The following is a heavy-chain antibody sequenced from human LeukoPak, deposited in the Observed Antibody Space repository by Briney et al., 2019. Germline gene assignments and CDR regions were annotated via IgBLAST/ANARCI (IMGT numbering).Heavy chain of an antibody. V-gene: IGHV3-48*03. Sequence: SGGSLRLSCAASGFTFSSYEMNWVRQAPGKGLEWVSYISSSGSTIYYADSVKGRFTISRDNAKNSLYLQMNSLRAEDTAVYYCATPYYYYYYYMDGWGKGTTVTVSS. CDR1: GFTFSSYE. J-gene: IGHJ6*03. CDR2: ISSSGSTI. CDR3: ATPYYYYYYYMDG.